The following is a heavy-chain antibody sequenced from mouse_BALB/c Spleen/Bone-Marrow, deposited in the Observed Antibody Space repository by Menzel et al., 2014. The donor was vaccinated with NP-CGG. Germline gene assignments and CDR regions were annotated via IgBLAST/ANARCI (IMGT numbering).Heavy chain of an antibody. D-gene: IGHD2-3*01. CDR1: GISITTGNYR. J-gene: IGHJ4*01. Sequence: EVQLQQSGPGLVKPSQTVSLTCTVTGISITTGNYRWNWIRQFPGNKLEWIGYVYYSGFITYNPSLTSRTTITRDTSKNQFFLEMNSLTAEDTATYYCARDDGYYEGAMDYWGQGTSVTVSS. CDR3: ARDDGYYEGAMDY. V-gene: IGHV3-5*02. CDR2: VYYSGFI.